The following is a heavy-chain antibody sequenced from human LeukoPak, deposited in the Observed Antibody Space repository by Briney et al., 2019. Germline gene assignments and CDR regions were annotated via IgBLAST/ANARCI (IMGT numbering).Heavy chain of an antibody. CDR2: ISTSSSYI. Sequence: GGSLRLSCAASGFTFSGYNMNWVRQAPGKGLEWVSFISTSSSYIHYADSVKGRFTISRDNAKNSLYLQMNSLRVEDTAVYYCARDPAGFGEVDYYYMDVWGKGTTVTISS. D-gene: IGHD3-10*01. J-gene: IGHJ6*03. V-gene: IGHV3-21*01. CDR3: ARDPAGFGEVDYYYMDV. CDR1: GFTFSGYN.